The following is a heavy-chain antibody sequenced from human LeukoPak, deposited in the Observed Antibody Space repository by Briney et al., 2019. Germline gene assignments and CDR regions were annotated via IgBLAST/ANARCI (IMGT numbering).Heavy chain of an antibody. V-gene: IGHV1-69*04. CDR3: AMAGYCSSTSCYTGSGPYYYYGTDV. Sequence: SVKVSCKASGGTFSSYAISWVRQAPGQGLEWMGRIIPIFGIANYAQKFQGRVTITADKSTSTAYMELSSLRSEDTAVYYCAMAGYCSSTSCYTGSGPYYYYGTDVWGQGTTVTVSS. J-gene: IGHJ6*02. CDR1: GGTFSSYA. CDR2: IIPIFGIA. D-gene: IGHD2-2*02.